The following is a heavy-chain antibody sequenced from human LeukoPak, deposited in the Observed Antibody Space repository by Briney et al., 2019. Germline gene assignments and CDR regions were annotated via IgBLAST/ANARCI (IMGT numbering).Heavy chain of an antibody. Sequence: GGSLRLSCAASGFTFSSYSMNWVRQAPGKGLEWVSSISSSSSYIYYADSVKGRFTISRDNAKNSLYLQMNSLRAEDTAVYFCARVATGSYDWFDPWGQGTLVTVSS. CDR1: GFTFSSYS. CDR2: ISSSSSYI. J-gene: IGHJ5*02. CDR3: ARVATGSYDWFDP. D-gene: IGHD3-10*01. V-gene: IGHV3-21*01.